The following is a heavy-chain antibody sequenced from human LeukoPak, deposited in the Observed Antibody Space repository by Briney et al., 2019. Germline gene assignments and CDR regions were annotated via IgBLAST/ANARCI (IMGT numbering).Heavy chain of an antibody. CDR1: GGSIRSSYYY. D-gene: IGHD4-17*01. CDR2: INHSGIT. Sequence: SETLSLTCTVSGGSIRSSYYYWGWIRQPPGKGLEWIGEINHSGITNYNPSLESRVTISADTSKNQFSLKLTSVTAADTAVYYCANPARDFADSGAITWWGQGTLVTVSS. V-gene: IGHV4-39*07. J-gene: IGHJ4*02. CDR3: ANPARDFADSGAITW.